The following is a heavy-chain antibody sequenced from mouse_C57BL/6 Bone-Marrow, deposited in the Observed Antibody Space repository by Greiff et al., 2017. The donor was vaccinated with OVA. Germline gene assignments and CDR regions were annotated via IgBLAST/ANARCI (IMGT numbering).Heavy chain of an antibody. Sequence: EVKLVESGAELVRPGASVKLSCTASGFNIKDDYMHWVKQRPEQGLEWIGWIDPENGDTEYASKFQGKATITADTSSNTAYLQLSSLTYEDTAVYYCTTRGYYPFAYWGQGTLVTVSA. V-gene: IGHV14-4*01. J-gene: IGHJ3*01. D-gene: IGHD2-3*01. CDR3: TTRGYYPFAY. CDR1: GFNIKDDY. CDR2: IDPENGDT.